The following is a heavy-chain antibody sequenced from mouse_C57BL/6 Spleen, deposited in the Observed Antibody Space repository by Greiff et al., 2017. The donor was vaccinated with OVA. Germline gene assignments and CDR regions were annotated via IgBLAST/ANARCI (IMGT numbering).Heavy chain of an antibody. Sequence: VQLQQSGPVLVKPGASVKMSCKASGYTFTDYYMNWVKQSHGKSLEWIGVINPYNGGTSYNQKFTGKATLTVDKSSSTAYMELNSLTSEDSAVYYCARDYYGSSYYFDVWGTGTTVTVSS. CDR2: INPYNGGT. D-gene: IGHD1-1*01. CDR1: GYTFTDYY. V-gene: IGHV1-19*01. CDR3: ARDYYGSSYYFDV. J-gene: IGHJ1*03.